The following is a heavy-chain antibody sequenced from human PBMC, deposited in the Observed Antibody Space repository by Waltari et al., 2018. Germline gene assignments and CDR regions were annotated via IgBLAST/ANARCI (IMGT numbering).Heavy chain of an antibody. D-gene: IGHD6-13*01. Sequence: QVQLVQSGAEVKKPGASVKVSCKASGHTFTGYYVHWVRQAPGQGLEWMGRINPNSGGTNYAQTFQGRVTMTRDTSTSTAYMELSRLTSDDTAVYYCATLEGLYSSSWYVGYWGQGTLVTVSS. CDR1: GHTFTGYY. CDR3: ATLEGLYSSSWYVGY. CDR2: INPNSGGT. V-gene: IGHV1-2*06. J-gene: IGHJ4*02.